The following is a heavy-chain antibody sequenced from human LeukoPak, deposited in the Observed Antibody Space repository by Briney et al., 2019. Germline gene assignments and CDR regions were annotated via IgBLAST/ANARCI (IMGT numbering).Heavy chain of an antibody. V-gene: IGHV3-53*01. D-gene: IGHD5-24*01. CDR1: EFTVSRNY. CDR2: IFSNGDT. Sequence: GGSLRLSCTASEFTVSRNYMLWVRQAPGKGLEWVSLIFSNGDTHYADSVKGRFTISRDTSKDTVSLQMNSLRVEDTAMYYCTRDQMNYWGQGTLATVSS. CDR3: TRDQMNY. J-gene: IGHJ4*02.